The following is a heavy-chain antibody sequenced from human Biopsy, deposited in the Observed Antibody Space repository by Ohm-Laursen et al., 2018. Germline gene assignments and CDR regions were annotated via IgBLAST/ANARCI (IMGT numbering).Heavy chain of an antibody. D-gene: IGHD1-1*01. CDR1: GGTFSNYG. CDR2: NIPILGTG. V-gene: IGHV1-69*06. CDR3: AADINVWNVNY. J-gene: IGHJ4*02. Sequence: SVKVSCKTPGGTFSNYGVNWVRQAPGQGLEWLGGNIPILGTGNYAQKFQGRVTMTEDTSTNTAYMEVWRLRSDDTAVYYCAADINVWNVNYWGQGTQVIVSS.